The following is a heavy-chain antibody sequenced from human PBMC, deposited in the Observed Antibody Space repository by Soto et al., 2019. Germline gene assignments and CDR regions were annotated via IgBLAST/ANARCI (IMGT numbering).Heavy chain of an antibody. Sequence: GGSLRLSCSASGFTFSSYAMHWVRQAPGKGLEYVSAISSNGGSTYYADSVKGRFTISRDNSKNTLYLQMSSLRAEDTAVYYCVRGPVRFLEWLLPTFDIWGQGTMVPVSS. CDR2: ISSNGGST. V-gene: IGHV3-64D*08. D-gene: IGHD3-3*01. CDR3: VRGPVRFLEWLLPTFDI. J-gene: IGHJ3*02. CDR1: GFTFSSYA.